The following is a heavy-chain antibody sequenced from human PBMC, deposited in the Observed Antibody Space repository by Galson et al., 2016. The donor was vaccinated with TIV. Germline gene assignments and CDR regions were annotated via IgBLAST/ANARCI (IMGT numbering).Heavy chain of an antibody. CDR3: ARTVSGGGFYYSGMDV. D-gene: IGHD2-15*01. V-gene: IGHV3-48*01. Sequence: SLRLSCAASGFTFSVYSMNWIRQAPGKGLEWVSYISASHSTIYYADSVKGRVTISRDNAKNSLYLQMDSQRAEDTAVYYCARTVSGGGFYYSGMDVWGQGTTVTVSS. J-gene: IGHJ6*02. CDR1: GFTFSVYS. CDR2: ISASHSTI.